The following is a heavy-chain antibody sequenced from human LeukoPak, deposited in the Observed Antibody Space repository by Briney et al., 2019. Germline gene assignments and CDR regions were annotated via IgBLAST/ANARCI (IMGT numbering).Heavy chain of an antibody. D-gene: IGHD4-23*01. CDR3: ARGSGNAVYNWFGP. CDR1: GYTFTGYY. V-gene: IGHV1-2*02. Sequence: ASVKVSFKASGYTFTGYYMHWVRQAPGQGLEWMGWINPNSGGTNYAQKFQGRVTMTRDTSISTAYMELSRLRSDDTAVYYCARGSGNAVYNWFGPWGQGTLVTVSS. J-gene: IGHJ5*02. CDR2: INPNSGGT.